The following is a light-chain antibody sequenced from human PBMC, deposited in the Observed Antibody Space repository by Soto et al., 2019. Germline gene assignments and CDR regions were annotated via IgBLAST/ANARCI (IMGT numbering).Light chain of an antibody. CDR3: SSYASSRSDV. Sequence: QSVLTQPASVSGSPGQSITISCTGTSSDIGGSNYVSWYRHHPGKAPKLMIYEVSKRPSGVSNRFSGSKSGNTASLHISGLDAEDEADCYCSSYASSRSDVFGNGSMVTVL. CDR1: SSDIGGSNY. J-gene: IGLJ1*01. CDR2: EVS. V-gene: IGLV2-14*01.